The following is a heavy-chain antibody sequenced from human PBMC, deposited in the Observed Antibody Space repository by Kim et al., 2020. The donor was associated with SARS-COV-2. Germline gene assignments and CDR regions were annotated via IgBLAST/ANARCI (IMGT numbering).Heavy chain of an antibody. CDR1: GYTFTTYT. Sequence: ASVKVSCKASGYTFTTYTLHWVRQAPGQRLEWMGRINADNGITKYSQKFQGRVTITGDTSASTAYMELSSLRSEDTAMYYCARSRGGSFDYWGQGALVSVSS. D-gene: IGHD2-2*01. V-gene: IGHV1-3*01. J-gene: IGHJ4*02. CDR3: ARSRGGSFDY. CDR2: INADNGIT.